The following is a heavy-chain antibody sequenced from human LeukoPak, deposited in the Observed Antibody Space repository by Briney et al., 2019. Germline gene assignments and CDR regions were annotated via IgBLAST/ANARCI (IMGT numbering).Heavy chain of an antibody. Sequence: ASVKVSCKASGYTFTGYYIHWVRQAPGQGLEWMGRINPNSGGTKYAQKFQDRVTMTRDTSISTAYMELSRLRSDDTAVYYCARSGYSYGRVDYWGQGTLVTVSS. D-gene: IGHD5-18*01. CDR3: ARSGYSYGRVDY. J-gene: IGHJ4*02. CDR2: INPNSGGT. CDR1: GYTFTGYY. V-gene: IGHV1-2*02.